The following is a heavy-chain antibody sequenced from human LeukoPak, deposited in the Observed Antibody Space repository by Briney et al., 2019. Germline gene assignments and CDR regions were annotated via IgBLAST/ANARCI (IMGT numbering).Heavy chain of an antibody. CDR1: GFTLSSYD. CDR2: IGTAGDT. V-gene: IGHV3-13*01. CDR3: ARVGDLRYGMDV. J-gene: IGHJ6*02. D-gene: IGHD3-10*01. Sequence: GGSLRFSCAASGFTLSSYDMHWVRQATGKGLEWVSAIGTAGDTYYPGSVKGRFTISRENAKNSLYLQMNSLRAEDTAVYYCARVGDLRYGMDVWGQGTTVTVSS.